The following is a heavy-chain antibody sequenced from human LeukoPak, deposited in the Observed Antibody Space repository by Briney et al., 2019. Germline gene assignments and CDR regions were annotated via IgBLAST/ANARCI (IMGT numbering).Heavy chain of an antibody. D-gene: IGHD4-17*01. CDR1: GGSISSSSYY. J-gene: IGHJ4*02. V-gene: IGHV4-61*05. CDR2: IYYSGST. Sequence: SETLSLTCTVSGGSISSSSYYWSWVRQPPGKGLEWIGYIYYSGSTNYNPSLKSRVTISVDTSKNQFSLKLSSVTAADTAVYYCAQGGDDYGDYEGIYFDYWGQGTLVTVSS. CDR3: AQGGDDYGDYEGIYFDY.